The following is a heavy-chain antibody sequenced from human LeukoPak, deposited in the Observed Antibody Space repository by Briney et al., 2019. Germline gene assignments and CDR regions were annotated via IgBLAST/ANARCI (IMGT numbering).Heavy chain of an antibody. D-gene: IGHD3-16*02. CDR2: IYYSGST. J-gene: IGHJ4*02. V-gene: IGHV4-31*03. Sequence: SETLSLICTVSGGSISSGGYYWSWIPQHRGKGLEWIGYIYYSGSTYYNPSLKSRVTISVDTSKNQFSLKLSSVTAADTAVYYCARLIDSGVWGSYRYYYFDYWGQGTLVTVSS. CDR1: GGSISSGGYY. CDR3: ARLIDSGVWGSYRYYYFDY.